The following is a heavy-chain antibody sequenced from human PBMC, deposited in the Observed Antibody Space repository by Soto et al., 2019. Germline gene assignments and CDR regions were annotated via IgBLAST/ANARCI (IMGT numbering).Heavy chain of an antibody. D-gene: IGHD3-3*01. CDR2: INSDGSST. CDR3: ARENYDFWSGYYFDY. Sequence: GGSLRLSCAASGFTLSSYWMHWVRQAPGQGLVWVSRINSDGSSTSYADSVKGRFTISRDNAKNTLYLQMNSLRAEDTSVYYCARENYDFWSGYYFDYWGQGTLVTVSS. J-gene: IGHJ4*02. V-gene: IGHV3-74*01. CDR1: GFTLSSYW.